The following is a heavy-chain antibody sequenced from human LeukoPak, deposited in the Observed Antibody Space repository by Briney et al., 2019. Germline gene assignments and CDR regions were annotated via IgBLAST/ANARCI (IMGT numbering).Heavy chain of an antibody. Sequence: GSLRLSCAASGFTVSSNYMTWIRQAPGERLEWVSIVYSGGDAYYADSVKGRFTMSRDNSKNMLYLRMNSLRAEDTAVYYCARVEIPWSFDYWGQGTLVTVSS. CDR3: ARVEIPWSFDY. V-gene: IGHV3-53*01. CDR2: VYSGGDA. CDR1: GFTVSSNY. D-gene: IGHD2-21*01. J-gene: IGHJ4*02.